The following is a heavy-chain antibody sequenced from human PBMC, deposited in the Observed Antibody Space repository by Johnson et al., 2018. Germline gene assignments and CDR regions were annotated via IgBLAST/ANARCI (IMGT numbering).Heavy chain of an antibody. CDR1: GFTFSSYS. D-gene: IGHD6-6*01. CDR2: ISSSGSAI. J-gene: IGHJ6*03. V-gene: IGHV3-48*01. CDR3: AREEQLGRNYYYMDV. Sequence: VQLVESGGGLVQPGGSLRLSCAASGFTFSSYSMNWVRQAPGKGLEWVSYISSSGSAIYYADSVKGRFTISGDNSKNTLYLQMNSLRAEDTAFYYCAREEQLGRNYYYMDVWGKGTTVTVSS.